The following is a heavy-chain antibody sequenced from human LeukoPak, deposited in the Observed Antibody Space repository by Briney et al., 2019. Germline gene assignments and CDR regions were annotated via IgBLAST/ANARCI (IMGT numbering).Heavy chain of an antibody. V-gene: IGHV4-39*01. CDR1: GGSISSSSYY. Sequence: SETLSLTFTVSGGSISSSSYYWGWIRQPPGKGLEWIGSIYYSGSTYYNPSLKSRVTISVDTSKNQFSLKLSSVTAADTAVYYCARQSLWNSNWIRGCYFDYWGQGTLVTVSS. D-gene: IGHD1-20*01. CDR3: ARQSLWNSNWIRGCYFDY. J-gene: IGHJ4*02. CDR2: IYYSGST.